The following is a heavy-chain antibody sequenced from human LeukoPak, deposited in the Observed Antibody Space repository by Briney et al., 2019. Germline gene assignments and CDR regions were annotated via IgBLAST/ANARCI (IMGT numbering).Heavy chain of an antibody. J-gene: IGHJ4*02. V-gene: IGHV3-30*02. Sequence: GGSLRLSCVASGFTFSIYGMHWVRQAPGKGLEWVAFIRYDGSNKYYADSVKGRFTISRDSSKNTLYLQMSSLRAEDTAVYYCAKAPFIAPPGGKPGYWGQGTRVTVPS. D-gene: IGHD6-13*01. CDR3: AKAPFIAPPGGKPGY. CDR1: GFTFSIYG. CDR2: IRYDGSNK.